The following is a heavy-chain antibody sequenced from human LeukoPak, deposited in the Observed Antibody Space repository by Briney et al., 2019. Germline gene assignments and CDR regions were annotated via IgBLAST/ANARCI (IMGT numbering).Heavy chain of an antibody. J-gene: IGHJ6*02. CDR1: GGTFSSYA. V-gene: IGHV1-69*13. CDR2: IIPIFGTA. CDR3: ARAGYYDSSGYYFPVLHYYYGMDV. D-gene: IGHD3-22*01. Sequence: GASVKVSCKASGGTFSSYAISWVRQAPGQGLEWMGGIIPIFGTANYAQKFQGRVTITADESTSTAYMELSSLRSEDTAVYYCARAGYYDSSGYYFPVLHYYYGMDVWGQGTTVTVSS.